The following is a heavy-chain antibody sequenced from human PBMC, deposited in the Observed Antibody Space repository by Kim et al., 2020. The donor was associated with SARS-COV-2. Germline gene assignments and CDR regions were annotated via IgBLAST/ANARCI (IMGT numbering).Heavy chain of an antibody. J-gene: IGHJ4*02. D-gene: IGHD6-6*01. Sequence: GGSLRLSCAASGFTFSNSWMSWVRQAPGKGLEWVAGIKSKSGGRSKDYSAPVKGRFTISRDESKNTLYLQMNSLKTEDTAVYYCTTPIAARGYYFDYWGQGTLVTVSS. CDR3: TTPIAARGYYFDY. V-gene: IGHV3-15*01. CDR1: GFTFSNSW. CDR2: IKSKSGGRSK.